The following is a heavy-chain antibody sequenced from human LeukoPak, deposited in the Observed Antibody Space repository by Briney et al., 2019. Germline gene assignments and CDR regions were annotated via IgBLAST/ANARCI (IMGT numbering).Heavy chain of an antibody. CDR1: GVTLISHY. CDR2: IFSGGST. J-gene: IGHJ4*02. Sequence: GSPRLSRAASGVTLISHYMSGGPHAPREGGGWGSVIFSGGSTYYADAVKGRFTISRDNSKNTLYLQMNSLRAEDTAVYYCARSPGAYCGGDCYPYYFDYWGQGTLVTVSS. D-gene: IGHD2-21*02. CDR3: ARSPGAYCGGDCYPYYFDY. V-gene: IGHV3-53*01.